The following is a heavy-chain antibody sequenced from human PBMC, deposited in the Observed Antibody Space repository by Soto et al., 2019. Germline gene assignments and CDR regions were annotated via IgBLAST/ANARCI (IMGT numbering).Heavy chain of an antibody. CDR2: IYYSGST. J-gene: IGHJ6*02. CDR1: GGSISSGGYY. D-gene: IGHD2-2*01. V-gene: IGHV4-31*03. CDR3: ARDIVVVPAAPYYYYGMDV. Sequence: PSETLSLTCTVSGGSISSGGYYWSWIRQHPGKGLGWIGYIYYSGSTYYNPSLKSRVTISVDTSKNQFSLKLSSVTAADTAVYYCARDIVVVPAAPYYYYGMDVWGQGTTVTVSS.